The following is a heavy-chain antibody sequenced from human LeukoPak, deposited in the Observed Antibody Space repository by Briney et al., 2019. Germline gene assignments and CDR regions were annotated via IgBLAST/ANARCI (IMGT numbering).Heavy chain of an antibody. CDR1: GGSISSYY. J-gene: IGHJ4*02. V-gene: IGHV4-59*01. Sequence: PSETLSLTCTVSGGSISSYYWSWIRQPPGKGLEWIGYIYYSGSPNYNPSLKSRFTISVDTSENQFSLKLSSVTAADTAVYYCARGEGYSSGYYLYYFDYWGQGTLVTVSS. CDR3: ARGEGYSSGYYLYYFDY. CDR2: IYYSGSP. D-gene: IGHD6-19*01.